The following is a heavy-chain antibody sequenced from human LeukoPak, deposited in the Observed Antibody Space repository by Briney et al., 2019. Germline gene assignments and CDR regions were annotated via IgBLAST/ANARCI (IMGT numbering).Heavy chain of an antibody. D-gene: IGHD3-22*01. Sequence: SETLSLTCAVYGGSFSGYYWSWIRQPPGKGLEWIGEINHSGSTNYNPSLKSRVTISVDTSKNQFSLKLSSVTAADTAVYYCAREYDSSGAHYYYYYYGMDVWGQGTMVTVSS. CDR2: INHSGST. CDR1: GGSFSGYY. V-gene: IGHV4-34*01. J-gene: IGHJ6*02. CDR3: AREYDSSGAHYYYYYYGMDV.